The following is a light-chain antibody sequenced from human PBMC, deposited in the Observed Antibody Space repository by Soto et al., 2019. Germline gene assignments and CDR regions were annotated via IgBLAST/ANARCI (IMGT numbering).Light chain of an antibody. CDR1: QSIDRW. J-gene: IGKJ1*01. Sequence: DIQMTQSPSTLPASVGDRVTITCRASQSIDRWLAWYQQKPGKAPQFLIQAASNLQSGVPSRFSGSGSGTEFILSINSLQPEDIATYYCLQVSSFPRTFGQGTKVDIK. V-gene: IGKV1-5*01. CDR2: AAS. CDR3: LQVSSFPRT.